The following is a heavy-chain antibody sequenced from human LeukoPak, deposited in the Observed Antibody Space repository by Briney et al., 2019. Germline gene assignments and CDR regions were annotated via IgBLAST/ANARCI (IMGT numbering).Heavy chain of an antibody. CDR3: ARDRARIAAAGIRLDP. V-gene: IGHV3-48*03. Sequence: PGGSLRLSCAASGFTFSSNAMSWVRQAPGKGLEWVSYISSSGSTIYYADSVKGRFTISRDNAKNSLYLQMNSLRAEDTAVYYCARDRARIAAAGIRLDPWGQGTLVTVSS. CDR2: ISSSGSTI. J-gene: IGHJ5*02. D-gene: IGHD6-13*01. CDR1: GFTFSSNA.